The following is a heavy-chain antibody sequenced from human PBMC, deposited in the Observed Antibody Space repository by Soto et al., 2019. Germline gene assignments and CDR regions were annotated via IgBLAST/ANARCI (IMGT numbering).Heavy chain of an antibody. V-gene: IGHV4-59*01. CDR2: IYNTGSA. CDR3: ARMSFTGFRELIGKISYHVMDG. D-gene: IGHD3-3*01. J-gene: IGHJ6*02. CDR1: GGSISSCY. Sequence: PSETLSLTCNVSGGSISSCYWTWIRQPPVKGLEYIGYIYNTGSANYNPSLKSRVSISLDTSNNQFSLNLRSVTAAATAVYYCARMSFTGFRELIGKISYHVMDGWGQGTTVTVSS.